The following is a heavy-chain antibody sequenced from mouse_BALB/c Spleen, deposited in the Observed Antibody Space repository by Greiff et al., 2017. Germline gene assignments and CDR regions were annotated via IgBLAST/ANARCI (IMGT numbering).Heavy chain of an antibody. CDR2: ISYDGSN. J-gene: IGHJ3*01. D-gene: IGHD2-1*01. CDR1: GYSITSGYY. CDR3: ANIYYGNLPFAY. Sequence: VQLQQSGPGLVKPSQSLSLTCSVTGYSITSGYYWNWIRQFPGNKLEWMGYISYDGSNNYNPSLKNRISITRDTSKNQFFLKLNSVTTEDTATYYCANIYYGNLPFAYWGQGTLVTVSA. V-gene: IGHV3-6*02.